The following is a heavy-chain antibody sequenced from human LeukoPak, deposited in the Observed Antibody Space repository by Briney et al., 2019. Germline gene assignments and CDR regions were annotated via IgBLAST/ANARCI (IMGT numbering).Heavy chain of an antibody. D-gene: IGHD4-17*01. CDR1: GFAFTNYA. CDR2: ISDSGGST. CDR3: ARDYADYVGFFFFDH. J-gene: IGHJ4*02. V-gene: IGHV3-23*01. Sequence: GGSLRLSCAASGFAFTNYAMNWVHLAPGKGLEWVSSISDSGGSTYYADSAKGRFTISRDNSKNTLYLQMDSLRAEDTAVYYCARDYADYVGFFFFDHWGQGTLVTVSS.